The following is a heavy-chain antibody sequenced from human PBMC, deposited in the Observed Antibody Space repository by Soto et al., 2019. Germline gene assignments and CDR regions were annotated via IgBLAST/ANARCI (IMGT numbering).Heavy chain of an antibody. J-gene: IGHJ5*02. CDR2: ISYNGGNK. Sequence: LRLSCAASGFSFNLFTFHWVRQAPGKGLEWVAVISYNGGNKYFADSVKGRFTISRDNAKNSLYLQMNSLRAEDTAVYYCARHPERIAQIGWFDPWGQGTLVTVS. CDR3: ARHPERIAQIGWFDP. V-gene: IGHV3-30*04. CDR1: GFSFNLFT. D-gene: IGHD6-13*01.